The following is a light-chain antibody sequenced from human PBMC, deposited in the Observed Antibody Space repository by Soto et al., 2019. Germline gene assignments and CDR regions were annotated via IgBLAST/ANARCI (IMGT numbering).Light chain of an antibody. CDR1: QSIFYSSNNKNY. Sequence: DIVMTQSPDSLAVSLGERATINCKSSQSIFYSSNNKNYLAWYQQKPGHPPKLLIYWASTRESGVPDRFSGSGSGTDFTLTIISLQAEDVAVYYCQQYYETPPYTFGQGTKLEIK. V-gene: IGKV4-1*01. CDR2: WAS. J-gene: IGKJ2*01. CDR3: QQYYETPPYT.